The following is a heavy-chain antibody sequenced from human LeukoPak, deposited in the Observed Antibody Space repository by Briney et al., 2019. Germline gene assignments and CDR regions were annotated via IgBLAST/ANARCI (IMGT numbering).Heavy chain of an antibody. CDR2: IKTDGSST. J-gene: IGHJ3*02. V-gene: IGHV3-74*01. Sequence: SGGSLTLSCAASGFTFSSYWMHWVRQAPGKGLVWVSHIKTDGSSTNYAESVKGRFTIPRDNAKNTVYLQINSLTAEDTAMYYCARDPTSSWETAFDIWGQGTMVTVSS. CDR3: ARDPTSSWETAFDI. CDR1: GFTFSSYW. D-gene: IGHD1-26*01.